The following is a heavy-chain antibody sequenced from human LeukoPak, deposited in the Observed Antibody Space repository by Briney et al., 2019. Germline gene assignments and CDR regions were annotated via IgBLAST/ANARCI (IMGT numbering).Heavy chain of an antibody. D-gene: IGHD6-19*01. V-gene: IGHV1-8*03. CDR3: ARVAGSIDY. J-gene: IGHJ4*02. CDR2: MNPNSGYT. Sequence: ASVTVSCKASGYTFTTYDINWVRQATGQGLEWMGWMNPNSGYTGCAQKFQGRVTITRDTSISTAYMELSSLRSEDTAVYYCARVAGSIDYWGQGTLVTVSS. CDR1: GYTFTTYD.